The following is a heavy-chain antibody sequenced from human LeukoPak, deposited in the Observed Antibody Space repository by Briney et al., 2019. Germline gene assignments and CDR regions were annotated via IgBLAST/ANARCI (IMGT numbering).Heavy chain of an antibody. CDR3: ASSSDSGWYYFDY. Sequence: GESLKTSCKGSGYSFTSYWIGWVRQMPGKGLEWMGIIYPGDPDTRYSPSFQGQVTISADKSISTAYLQWSSLKASDTAMYYCASSSDSGWYYFDYWGQGTLVTVSS. J-gene: IGHJ4*02. CDR1: GYSFTSYW. CDR2: IYPGDPDT. D-gene: IGHD6-19*01. V-gene: IGHV5-51*01.